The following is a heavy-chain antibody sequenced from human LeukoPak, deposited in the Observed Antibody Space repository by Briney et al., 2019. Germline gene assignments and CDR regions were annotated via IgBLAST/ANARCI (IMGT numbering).Heavy chain of an antibody. J-gene: IGHJ4*02. V-gene: IGHV3-7*01. CDR2: IKQDGSEK. Sequence: GGSLRLSCAASGFTFSSYWMIWVRQAPGKGLEWVANIKQDGSEKYYVDSVKGRFTISRDNAKNSLCLQTNSLRAEDTAVYYCARARRDSYGPLWYWGQGTLVTVSS. CDR3: ARARRDSYGPLWY. CDR1: GFTFSSYW. D-gene: IGHD5-18*01.